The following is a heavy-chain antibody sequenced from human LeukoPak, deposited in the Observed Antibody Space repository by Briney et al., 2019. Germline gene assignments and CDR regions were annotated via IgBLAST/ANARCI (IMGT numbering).Heavy chain of an antibody. Sequence: PGGSLRLSCAASGFTVSSNYMSWVRQAPGKGLEWVSVIYRGGSTYYADSVKGRFTISRDNSKNMLYLQMNSLRAEDTAVYYCAKGGVVVVAATPVDYWGQGTLVTVSS. CDR1: GFTVSSNY. V-gene: IGHV3-53*01. D-gene: IGHD2-15*01. CDR3: AKGGVVVVAATPVDY. CDR2: IYRGGST. J-gene: IGHJ4*02.